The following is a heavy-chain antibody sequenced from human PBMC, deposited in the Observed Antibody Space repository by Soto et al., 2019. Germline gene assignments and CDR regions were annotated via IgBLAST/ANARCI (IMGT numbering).Heavy chain of an antibody. CDR2: ISAFSGSK. D-gene: IGHD5-18*01. J-gene: IGHJ4*02. Sequence: QVQLVQSGAEVKRPGASVRVSCKTSGYTFGRYGVTWVRQAPGKGLEWMGWISAFSGSKDYAQKFQGRITMTTDTSTSTSYVELTGLRSDDTAIYYCARGGIQLWFYTSYHLDHWGQGTLVTVSS. V-gene: IGHV1-18*01. CDR1: GYTFGRYG. CDR3: ARGGIQLWFYTSYHLDH.